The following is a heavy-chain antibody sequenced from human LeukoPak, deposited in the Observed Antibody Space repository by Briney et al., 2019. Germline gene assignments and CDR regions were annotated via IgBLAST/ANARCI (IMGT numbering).Heavy chain of an antibody. V-gene: IGHV4-59*08. CDR3: ARHPPRDSSGNDAFDI. CDR1: GGSINYYY. J-gene: IGHJ3*02. Sequence: SETLSLTCSVSGGSINYYYWSWIRQPPGKGLEWVGYIFYSGSTNYSPSLKSRVTLSVDTSKNQFSLKLSSVTAADTAVYYCARHPPRDSSGNDAFDIWGQGTMVTVSS. D-gene: IGHD3-22*01. CDR2: IFYSGST.